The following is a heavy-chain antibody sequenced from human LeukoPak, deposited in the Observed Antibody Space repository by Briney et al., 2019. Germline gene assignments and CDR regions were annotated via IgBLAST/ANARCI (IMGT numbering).Heavy chain of an antibody. Sequence: SETLSLTCAVYGGSFSGYYWSWIRQPPGKGLEWIGEINHSGSTNYNPSLKSRVTISVDTSKNQFSLKLSSVTAADTAVYYCARGRSSIAARLLRNWFDPWGQGTLVPVSS. D-gene: IGHD6-6*01. J-gene: IGHJ5*02. CDR3: ARGRSSIAARLLRNWFDP. V-gene: IGHV4-34*01. CDR2: INHSGST. CDR1: GGSFSGYY.